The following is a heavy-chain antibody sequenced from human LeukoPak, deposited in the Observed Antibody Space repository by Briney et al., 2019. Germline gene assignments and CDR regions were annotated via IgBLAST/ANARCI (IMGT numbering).Heavy chain of an antibody. J-gene: IGHJ4*02. Sequence: GGSLRLSCAVSGFTFSSYWMHWVRQAPGKGLVWVSRIDRDGSRINYADSVKGRFTISRDNGKNTLFLQMNSLRAEDTAVFYCARDQYDTWSRRGNFDSWGQGTLVIVSS. CDR1: GFTFSSYW. CDR3: ARDQYDTWSRRGNFDS. D-gene: IGHD3-3*01. CDR2: IDRDGSRI. V-gene: IGHV3-74*01.